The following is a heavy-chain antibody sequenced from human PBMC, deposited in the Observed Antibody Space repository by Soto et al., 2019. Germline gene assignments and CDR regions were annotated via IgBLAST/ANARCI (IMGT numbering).Heavy chain of an antibody. CDR1: GFTFSPYE. J-gene: IGHJ3*02. CDR3: ERDPARNVFDI. V-gene: IGHV3-48*03. Sequence: PGGALRLSCAASGFTFSPYEMTWVRQAPGKGLEWVSYISGSGSNIDYADSVKGRFTISRDNAKNSLYLQMNSLRAEDTAVYYCERDPARNVFDIWGQGTMVTVSS. CDR2: ISGSGSNI.